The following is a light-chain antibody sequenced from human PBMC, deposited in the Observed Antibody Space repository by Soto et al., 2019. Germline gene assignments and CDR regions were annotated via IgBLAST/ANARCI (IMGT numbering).Light chain of an antibody. Sequence: EIVLMQSPGTLSLSPGERATLSCRASQSVSSNLLAWYQQKPGQAPRLLIYGASSRATGIPDRFSGSGSGIDFTLTISRLEPEDFALYYCQQYADSPITFGPGTKVDIK. CDR1: QSVSSNL. J-gene: IGKJ3*01. V-gene: IGKV3-20*01. CDR2: GAS. CDR3: QQYADSPIT.